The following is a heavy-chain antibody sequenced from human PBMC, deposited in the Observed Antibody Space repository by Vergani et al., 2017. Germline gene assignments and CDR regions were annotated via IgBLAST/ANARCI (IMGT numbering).Heavy chain of an antibody. CDR2: INHSGST. D-gene: IGHD3-10*01. J-gene: IGHJ6*02. Sequence: QVQLVESGGGVVQPGRSLRLSCAASGFTFSSYAMHWVRQAPGKGLEWIGEINHSGSTNYNPSLKSRVTISVDTSKNQFSLKLSSVTAADTAVYYCARGIGGRGNHYYYYYGMDVWGQGTTVTVSS. CDR1: GFTFSSYA. V-gene: IGHV4-34*01. CDR3: ARGIGGRGNHYYYYYGMDV.